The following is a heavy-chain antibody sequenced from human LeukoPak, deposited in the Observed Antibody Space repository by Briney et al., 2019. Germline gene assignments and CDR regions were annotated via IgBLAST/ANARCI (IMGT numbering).Heavy chain of an antibody. CDR3: ARDSGSYQGPTYYYYGMDV. Sequence: PSETLSLTCAVYGGSFSGYYWSWIRQPPGEGLEWIGEINHSGSTNYNPSLKSRVTISVDTSRNQFSLKLSSVTAADTAVYYCARDSGSYQGPTYYYYGMDVWGQGTTVTVSS. J-gene: IGHJ6*02. CDR2: INHSGST. D-gene: IGHD1-26*01. CDR1: GGSFSGYY. V-gene: IGHV4-34*01.